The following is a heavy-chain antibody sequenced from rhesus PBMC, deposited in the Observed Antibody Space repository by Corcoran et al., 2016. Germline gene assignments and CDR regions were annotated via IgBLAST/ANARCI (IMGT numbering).Heavy chain of an antibody. CDR1: GGSISSSY. CDR2: IFGSGSST. D-gene: IGHD3-3*01. CDR3: VSLPGGDWNYFDY. Sequence: QLQLQESGPGLVKPSETLSVTCAVSGGSISSSYWSWIRQAPGKGLEGIGYIFGSGSSTNYNPSLMRRVTLSVDTSKHQLSLKLSSVTAADTAVYYCVSLPGGDWNYFDYWGQGVLVTVSS. J-gene: IGHJ4*01. V-gene: IGHV4-169*02.